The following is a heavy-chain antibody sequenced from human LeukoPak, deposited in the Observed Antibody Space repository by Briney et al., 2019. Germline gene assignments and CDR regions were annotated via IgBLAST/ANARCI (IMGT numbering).Heavy chain of an antibody. CDR2: INGDGRST. J-gene: IGHJ4*02. CDR1: GFTFSSNL. CDR3: ARVGGRGSIGGDC. Sequence: PGGSLRLSCAASGFTFSSNLMHWVRQGPGKGLVWVSHINGDGRSTRYADSVKGRFTISRDNAKNTLYLQMSSLRAEDTAMYFCARVGGRGSIGGDCWGQGTLVTVSS. D-gene: IGHD3-10*01. V-gene: IGHV3-74*01.